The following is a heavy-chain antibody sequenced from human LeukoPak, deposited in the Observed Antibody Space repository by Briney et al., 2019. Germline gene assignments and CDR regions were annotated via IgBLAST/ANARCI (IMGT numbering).Heavy chain of an antibody. V-gene: IGHV1-46*01. CDR1: GYTFTTYY. Sequence: GASVKVSCKASGYTFTTYYMHWVRQAPGQGLEWMGMVDPRGGSTSYAQKFQGRVTMTRDTSTSTVYMELSSLRSEDTAVYYCARDPNRRIAAAGADYWGQGTLVTVSS. CDR3: ARDPNRRIAAAGADY. J-gene: IGHJ4*02. CDR2: VDPRGGST. D-gene: IGHD6-13*01.